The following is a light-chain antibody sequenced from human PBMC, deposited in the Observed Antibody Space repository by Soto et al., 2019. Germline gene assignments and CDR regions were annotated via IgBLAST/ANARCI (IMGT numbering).Light chain of an antibody. V-gene: IGKV3-20*01. Sequence: EIVLTQSPGTLSLSPGERATLSCRASQSVSSSYLAWYQQKPGQAPRLLIYAASSRATGIPDRFSGSGSGTDFTLTISRLEPEDFAVYYCQQYGSSPLGFGGGTKVEIK. CDR2: AAS. CDR1: QSVSSSY. J-gene: IGKJ4*01. CDR3: QQYGSSPLG.